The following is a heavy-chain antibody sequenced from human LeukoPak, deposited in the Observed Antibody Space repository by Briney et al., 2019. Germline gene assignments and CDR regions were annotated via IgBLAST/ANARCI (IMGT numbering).Heavy chain of an antibody. CDR3: ARVFLGRFGIVATTRTFDY. CDR1: GFTFSSYS. CDR2: ISSSSSTI. V-gene: IGHV3-48*01. D-gene: IGHD5-12*01. J-gene: IGHJ4*02. Sequence: GGSLRLSCAASGFTFSSYSMNWVRQAPGKGLEWVSYISSSSSTIYYADSVKGRFTISRDNAKNSLYLQMNSLRAEDTAVYYCARVFLGRFGIVATTRTFDYWGQGTLVTVSS.